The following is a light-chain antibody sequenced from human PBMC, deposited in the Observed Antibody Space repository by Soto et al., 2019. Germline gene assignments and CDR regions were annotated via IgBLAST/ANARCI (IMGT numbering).Light chain of an antibody. CDR2: DAS. J-gene: IGKJ3*01. CDR1: QDISNY. Sequence: DVQMTQYTSSLSASVGDRVTITCQASQDISNYLNWYQQKPGKAPKLLIYDASNLETGVPSRFSGSGSGTDFTFTISSLQPEDIATYYCQQYDNLPFFTFGPGTKVDIK. V-gene: IGKV1-33*01. CDR3: QQYDNLPFFT.